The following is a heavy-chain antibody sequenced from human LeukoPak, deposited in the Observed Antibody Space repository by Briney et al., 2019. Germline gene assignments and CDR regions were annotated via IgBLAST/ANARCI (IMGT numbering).Heavy chain of an antibody. V-gene: IGHV1-18*01. CDR1: GYTFTNYG. D-gene: IGHD3-16*01. Sequence: GASVKVSCKASGYTFTNYGITWMRQAPGQGLEWMGWISAYNGKTNYAQTLQGRVTMTTDTSTSTVFMELSSLRSEDTAVYYCARGGEGPRLAGSFWGQGTLVTVSS. CDR2: ISAYNGKT. J-gene: IGHJ4*02. CDR3: ARGGEGPRLAGSF.